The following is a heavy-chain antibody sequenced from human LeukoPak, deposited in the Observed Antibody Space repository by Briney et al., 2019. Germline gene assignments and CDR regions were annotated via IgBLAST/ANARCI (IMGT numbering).Heavy chain of an antibody. CDR1: GFTFNDYG. J-gene: IGHJ4*02. V-gene: IGHV3-30*02. CDR3: AKDQGYSSGV. D-gene: IGHD6-19*01. Sequence: PGGSLRLFCAASGFTFNDYGMHWVRQAPGKGLEWLAFIRYNGNDKYYADSVKGRFTMSRDNSKNTLYLRMNSLRAEDTAVYYCAKDQGYSSGVWGQGTLVTVSS. CDR2: IRYNGNDK.